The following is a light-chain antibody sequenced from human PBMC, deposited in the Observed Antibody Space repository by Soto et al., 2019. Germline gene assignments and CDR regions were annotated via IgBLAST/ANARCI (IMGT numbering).Light chain of an antibody. CDR3: QQYGSSPPWT. Sequence: EIVLTQSPGTLSLSPGERATLSCRASQSVSSSYLAWYQQKPGQAPRLLIYGASSRATGIPDRFSGSGSGTDFTLTISRLEPEDFAVYYCQQYGSSPPWTFGPGTKADIK. CDR1: QSVSSSY. V-gene: IGKV3-20*01. J-gene: IGKJ1*01. CDR2: GAS.